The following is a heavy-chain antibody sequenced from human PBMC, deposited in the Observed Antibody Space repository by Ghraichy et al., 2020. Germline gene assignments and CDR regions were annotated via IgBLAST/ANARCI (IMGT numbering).Heavy chain of an antibody. V-gene: IGHV4-59*01. Sequence: SETLSLTCNLSGGSISSYYWNWIRQSPGKGLQWIGFIYYSGNTNYNPSLKSRVTISVDTSKNQFSLKLSSMTAADTAVYYCARGTYDFWSGPPHYYYYGLDVWGQGTTVTVSS. CDR2: IYYSGNT. CDR1: GGSISSYY. D-gene: IGHD3-3*01. CDR3: ARGTYDFWSGPPHYYYYGLDV. J-gene: IGHJ6*02.